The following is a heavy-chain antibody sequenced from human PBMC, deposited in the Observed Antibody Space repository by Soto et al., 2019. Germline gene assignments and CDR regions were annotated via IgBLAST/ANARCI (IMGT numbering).Heavy chain of an antibody. CDR3: ARGVGYIWGGYRFYYFDY. Sequence: GASVKVSCKASGYTFTSYDINWVRQATGQGLEWMGWMNPNSGNTGYAQKFQGRVTMTRNTSISTAYMELSSLRSEDTAVYYCARGVGYIWGGYRFYYFDYWGQGTLVTVSS. V-gene: IGHV1-8*01. D-gene: IGHD3-16*02. J-gene: IGHJ4*02. CDR2: MNPNSGNT. CDR1: GYTFTSYD.